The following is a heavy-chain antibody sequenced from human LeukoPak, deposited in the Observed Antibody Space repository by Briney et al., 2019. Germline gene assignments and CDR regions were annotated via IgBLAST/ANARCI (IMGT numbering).Heavy chain of an antibody. J-gene: IGHJ6*03. Sequence: SETLSLTCAVYGGSFSGYYWSWIRQPPGKGLEWIGEINHSGSTNYNPSLKSRVTISVDTSKNQFSLKLTSVTAADTAVYYCARLKMDTPMALYQYYFYMDVWGKGTTVTGSS. D-gene: IGHD5-18*01. CDR2: INHSGST. V-gene: IGHV4-34*01. CDR3: ARLKMDTPMALYQYYFYMDV. CDR1: GGSFSGYY.